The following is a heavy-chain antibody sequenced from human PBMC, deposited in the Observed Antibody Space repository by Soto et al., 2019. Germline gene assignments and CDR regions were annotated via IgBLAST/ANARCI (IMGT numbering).Heavy chain of an antibody. V-gene: IGHV3-21*01. Sequence: GGSLRLSCAASGFPFSSYSMNWDRPAPGKGLEWVSSISSSSSYIYYADSVKGRFTISRDNAKNSLYLQMNSLRAEDTAVYYCARGGSYSTTTCDYWGQGTLVTVSS. CDR1: GFPFSSYS. J-gene: IGHJ4*02. D-gene: IGHD1-26*01. CDR3: ARGGSYSTTTCDY. CDR2: ISSSSSYI.